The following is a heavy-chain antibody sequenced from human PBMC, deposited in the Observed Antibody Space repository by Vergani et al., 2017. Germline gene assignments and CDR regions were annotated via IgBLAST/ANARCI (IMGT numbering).Heavy chain of an antibody. D-gene: IGHD2-2*01. CDR3: ARVHVVVKPPYYYYYYMDV. J-gene: IGHJ6*03. CDR2: IFSNDEK. V-gene: IGHV2-26*01. CDR1: GFSLSNARMG. Sequence: QVTLKESGPVLVKPTETLTLTCTVSGFSLSNARMGVSWIRQPPGKALEWLAHIFSNDEKSYSTSLKSRLTITKDTSKSQVVLTMTNMDPVDTATYYCARVHVVVKPPYYYYYYMDVWGKGTTVTVSS.